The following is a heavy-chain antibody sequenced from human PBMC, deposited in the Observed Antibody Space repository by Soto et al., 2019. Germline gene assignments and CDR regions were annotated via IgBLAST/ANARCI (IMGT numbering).Heavy chain of an antibody. V-gene: IGHV3-7*01. J-gene: IGHJ6*02. Sequence: EVQLVESGGGLVQPGGSLRLSCADSGFTFSSYWMSWVRQAPVKGLEWVGNIKQDGSEKNYVDSVKGRFTISRDNAKNSLYLQMNSLRAADTAVYYCARIASTGRGWDVWGQGTTVVVSS. D-gene: IGHD6-13*01. CDR1: GFTFSSYW. CDR2: IKQDGSEK. CDR3: ARIASTGRGWDV.